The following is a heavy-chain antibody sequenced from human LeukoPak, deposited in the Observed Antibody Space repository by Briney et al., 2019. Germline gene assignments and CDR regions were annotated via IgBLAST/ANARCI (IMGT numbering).Heavy chain of an antibody. Sequence: SETLSLTCTVSGGSVSSYYWSWIRQPPGKGLEWIGYIYYSGSTNYNPSLKSRVTISVDTSKNQFSLKLSSVTAADTAVYYCATRGGSYSYFDYWGQGTLVTVSS. V-gene: IGHV4-59*08. CDR2: IYYSGST. CDR1: GGSVSSYY. CDR3: ATRGGSYSYFDY. D-gene: IGHD1-26*01. J-gene: IGHJ4*02.